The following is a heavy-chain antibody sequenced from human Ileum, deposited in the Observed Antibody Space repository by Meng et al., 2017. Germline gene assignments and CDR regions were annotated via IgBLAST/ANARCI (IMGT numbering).Heavy chain of an antibody. V-gene: IGHV4-4*02. CDR1: SGSISSNTY. CDR2: ISHSGSA. CDR3: ARHGGYSQDF. Sequence: QVQLQAAGQGLVSPSGTLFLTCAVSSGSISSNTYWSWVRQPPGKGLEWIGQISHSGSAYYNPSLKSRVTMSVDKSKSQFSLMLTSVTAADTAIYYCARHGGYSQDFWGQGTLVTVSS. J-gene: IGHJ4*02. D-gene: IGHD4-23*01.